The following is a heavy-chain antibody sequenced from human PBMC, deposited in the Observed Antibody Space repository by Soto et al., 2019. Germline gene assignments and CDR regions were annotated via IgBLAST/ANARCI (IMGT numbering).Heavy chain of an antibody. CDR2: INAGNGNT. V-gene: IGHV1-3*01. D-gene: IGHD3-3*01. J-gene: IGHJ6*03. Sequence: GASVKVSCKASGYTFTSYAMHWVRQAPGQRLEWMGWINAGNGNTKYSQKFQGRVTITRDTSASTAYMELSSLRSEDTAVYYCARDTGIQYYDFWSGYGERYYMDVLGKGTTVTGSS. CDR1: GYTFTSYA. CDR3: ARDTGIQYYDFWSGYGERYYMDV.